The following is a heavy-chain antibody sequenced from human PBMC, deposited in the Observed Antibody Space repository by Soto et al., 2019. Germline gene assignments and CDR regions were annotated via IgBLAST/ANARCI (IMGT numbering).Heavy chain of an antibody. CDR3: TTDPLTPVLGFGEPRVDY. CDR1: GFPFSNAW. V-gene: IGHV3-15*01. CDR2: IKSKTDGGTT. J-gene: IGHJ4*02. Sequence: GGSLRLSCASSGFPFSNAWMSWVRQAPGKGLEWVGRIKSKTDGGTTDYAAPVKGRFTISRDDSKNTLYLQMNSLKTEDTAVYYCTTDPLTPVLGFGEPRVDYWGQGTLVTVSS. D-gene: IGHD3-10*01.